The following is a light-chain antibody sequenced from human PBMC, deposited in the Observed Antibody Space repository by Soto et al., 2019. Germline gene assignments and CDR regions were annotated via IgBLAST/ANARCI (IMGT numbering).Light chain of an antibody. CDR2: GAS. CDR3: QQRSDWLPIT. V-gene: IGKV3D-20*02. J-gene: IGKJ5*01. CDR1: QSVSSNY. Sequence: EIVLTQSPGTLSLSPGERATLSCRASQSVSSNYLAWYQQKPGQAPRLLIYGASSRATGIPDRFSGSGSGTDFTLTISSLEPEDFAVYYCQQRSDWLPITFGQGTRLEIK.